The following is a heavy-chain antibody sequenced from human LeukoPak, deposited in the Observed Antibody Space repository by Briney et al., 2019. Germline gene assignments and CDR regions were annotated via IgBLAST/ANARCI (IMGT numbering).Heavy chain of an antibody. CDR3: ARVRPSGSYGSKSYFDY. Sequence: ASVKVSCKASGYTFTSYGISWVRQAPGQGLEWMGWISAYNGNTNYAQKLQGRVTMTTDTSTSTAYMELRSLRSDDTAVYYCARVRPSGSYGSKSYFDYWGQGTLVTVSS. CDR2: ISAYNGNT. CDR1: GYTFTSYG. J-gene: IGHJ4*02. V-gene: IGHV1-18*01. D-gene: IGHD1-26*01.